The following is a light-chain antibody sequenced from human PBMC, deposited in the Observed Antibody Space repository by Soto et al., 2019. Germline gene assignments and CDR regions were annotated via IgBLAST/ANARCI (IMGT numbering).Light chain of an antibody. J-gene: IGKJ1*01. CDR3: HQYGSSGT. CDR2: GAS. V-gene: IGKV3-20*01. Sequence: EIGLTQSPGTLSLSPGERATLSCRASQSVSNNYLAWYQQKPGQAPRLLIYGASNRATGIPDRLSGSGSGTDFTLTISRLEPEDFAVYYCHQYGSSGTFGQGTKVDIK. CDR1: QSVSNNY.